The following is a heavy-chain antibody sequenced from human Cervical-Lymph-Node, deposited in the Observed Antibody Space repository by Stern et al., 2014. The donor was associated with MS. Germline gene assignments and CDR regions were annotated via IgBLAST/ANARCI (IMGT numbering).Heavy chain of an antibody. V-gene: IGHV3-9*01. D-gene: IGHD3-10*01. J-gene: IGHJ4*02. Sequence: VQLVQSGGGLVQPGRSLRLSCAASGFIFDDHAMYLVRQAPGKGLERASSISWNSGAIAYPDSVKGRFTISRDNAKNSLYLQMNSLRTEDTAFYYCAKDYGSGSSFFDSWGQGTLVTVSS. CDR1: GFIFDDHA. CDR2: ISWNSGAI. CDR3: AKDYGSGSSFFDS.